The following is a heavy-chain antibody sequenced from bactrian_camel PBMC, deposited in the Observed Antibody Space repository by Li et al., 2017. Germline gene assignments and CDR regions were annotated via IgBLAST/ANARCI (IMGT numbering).Heavy chain of an antibody. Sequence: QVQLVESGGGSVQVGGSLRLSCVASGDTIGRYCMGWFRQIPDKEREGVAGIESDGSTSYADSVKGRFTISQDNARKSVHLQMNSLTPDDTAVYYCAADSAPTMGWVRDPRYWGQGTQVTVS. CDR3: AADSAPTMGWVRDPRY. V-gene: IGHV3S9*01. J-gene: IGHJ4*01. CDR1: GDTIGRYC. D-gene: IGHD5*01. CDR2: IESDGST.